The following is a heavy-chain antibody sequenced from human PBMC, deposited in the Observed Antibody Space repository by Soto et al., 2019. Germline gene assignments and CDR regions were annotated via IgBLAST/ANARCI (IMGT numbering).Heavy chain of an antibody. Sequence: QVQLVQSGAEVKKPGASVKVPCKDSGYTFTSNGICWVRQAPGQGLEWIGGISAYNGNTNYAPKSHGRVTRTTATPTRRAYGELRSRRSDDTAVYYCAGEQGDYGARQADYWGQGTLVTVSS. D-gene: IGHD4-17*01. CDR3: AGEQGDYGARQADY. CDR2: ISAYNGNT. CDR1: GYTFTSNG. J-gene: IGHJ4*02. V-gene: IGHV1-18*01.